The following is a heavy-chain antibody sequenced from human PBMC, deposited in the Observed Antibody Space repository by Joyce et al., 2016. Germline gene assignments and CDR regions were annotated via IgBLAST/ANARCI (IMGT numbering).Heavy chain of an antibody. V-gene: IGHV4-4*07. Sequence: QVQLQQSGPGLVKPSETLSLFCTVSGDSISSYFWAWIRQPAGRGLEWIGRVYAAGNTSYNPSLKGRLSMSLGTSTNQFSLRLDSVSAADTAIYYCARGGKAFNSSTSRNAFDIWGQGTVVSVSS. J-gene: IGHJ3*02. D-gene: IGHD2/OR15-2a*01. CDR2: VYAAGNT. CDR1: GDSISSYF. CDR3: ARGGKAFNSSTSRNAFDI.